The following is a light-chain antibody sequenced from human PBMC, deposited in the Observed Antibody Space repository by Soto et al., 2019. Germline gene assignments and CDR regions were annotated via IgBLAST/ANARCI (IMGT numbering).Light chain of an antibody. V-gene: IGKV3-11*01. J-gene: IGKJ4*01. Sequence: EIVLTQSPATLSLSPGERATLSCRASQSVSSYLAWYQQKPGQAPRLLIYDASNRANGIPARFSGSECGADITLTISSLEPENIEVHYCQRPRNSPKLTLTGGTKVDI. CDR1: QSVSSY. CDR2: DAS. CDR3: QRPRNSPKLT.